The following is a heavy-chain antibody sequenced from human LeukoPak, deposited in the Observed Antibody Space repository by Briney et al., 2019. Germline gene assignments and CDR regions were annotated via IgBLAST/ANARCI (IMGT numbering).Heavy chain of an antibody. CDR2: ISSDGTNK. Sequence: PGGSLRLSCAASGFTFSDSGMHWVRQAPGKGLEWVAVISSDGTNKDYADSVKGRFSISRDNSKNTLYLQMNRLRADDTAVYYCARDRSQEFDPWGQGTLVTVSS. J-gene: IGHJ5*02. CDR1: GFTFSDSG. CDR3: ARDRSQEFDP. D-gene: IGHD3-10*01. V-gene: IGHV3-30*04.